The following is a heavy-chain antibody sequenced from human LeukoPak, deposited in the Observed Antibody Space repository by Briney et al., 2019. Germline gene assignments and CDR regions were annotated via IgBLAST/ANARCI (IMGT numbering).Heavy chain of an antibody. D-gene: IGHD3-10*01. CDR3: AKELGVLPKTFDY. CDR2: ISGSGGST. CDR1: GFTFSSYA. Sequence: GESLRLSCAASGFTFSSYAMSWVRQAPGKGLEWVSVISGSGGSTNYADSVKGRFTISRDNSKNTLYLQMNSLRGEDTAVYYCAKELGVLPKTFDYWGQGTLVAVSS. V-gene: IGHV3-23*01. J-gene: IGHJ4*02.